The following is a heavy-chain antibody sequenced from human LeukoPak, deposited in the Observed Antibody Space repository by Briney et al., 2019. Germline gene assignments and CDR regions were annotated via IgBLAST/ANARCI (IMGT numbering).Heavy chain of an antibody. CDR3: AKDPRRYSRTGGYFDY. V-gene: IGHV3-30*18. J-gene: IGHJ4*02. D-gene: IGHD6-13*01. CDR2: ISYDGSNK. CDR1: GFTFSNYG. Sequence: PGGSLGLSCAASGFTFSNYGMHWVRQAPGKGLQWVAFISYDGSNKYYADSVKGRFTISRDNSKNTLYLQMNSLRAEDTAVYYCAKDPRRYSRTGGYFDYWGQGTLVTVSS.